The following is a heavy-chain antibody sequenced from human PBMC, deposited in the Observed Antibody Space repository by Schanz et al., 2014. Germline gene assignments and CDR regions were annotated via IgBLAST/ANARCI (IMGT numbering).Heavy chain of an antibody. CDR3: ARTSQAGWVPIFYWNFDL. J-gene: IGHJ2*01. V-gene: IGHV3-74*01. CDR2: INSDGTIT. D-gene: IGHD3-9*01. CDR1: GLTLSTYW. Sequence: EVQLVESGGGLVQPGGSLRLSCTASGLTLSTYWIHWVRQAPGKGLVWVSRINSDGTITTYADSVRGRFTISRDNAKNTQYLQMSGLRAEDTTVYYCARTSQAGWVPIFYWNFDLWGRGALVTVSS.